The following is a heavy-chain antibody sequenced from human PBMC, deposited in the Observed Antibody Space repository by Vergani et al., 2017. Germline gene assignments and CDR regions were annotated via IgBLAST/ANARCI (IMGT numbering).Heavy chain of an antibody. V-gene: IGHV1-3*01. CDR1: GYTFTSYA. CDR2: INAGNGNT. J-gene: IGHJ4*02. CDR3: ARERESSGWLEPRGYFDY. Sequence: QVQLVQSGAEVKKPGASVKVSCKAPGYTFTSYAMHWVRQAPGQRLEWMGWINAGNGNTKYSQKFQGRVTITRDTSASTAYMELSSLRSEDTAVYYCARERESSGWLEPRGYFDYWGQGTLVTVSS. D-gene: IGHD6-19*01.